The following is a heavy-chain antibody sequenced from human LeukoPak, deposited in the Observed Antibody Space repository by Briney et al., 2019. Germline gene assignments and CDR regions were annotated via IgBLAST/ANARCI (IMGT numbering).Heavy chain of an antibody. V-gene: IGHV4-34*01. Sequence: PSETLSLTCAGYGGSFSGYYWSWIRHPPGKGLEWIGEINHSGSTNYNPSLKSRVTISVDTSKNQFSLKLSSVTAADTAVYYCARAAALNYYYYYYMDVWGKGTTLTVSS. CDR1: GGSFSGYY. CDR2: INHSGST. D-gene: IGHD6-6*01. CDR3: ARAAALNYYYYYYMDV. J-gene: IGHJ6*03.